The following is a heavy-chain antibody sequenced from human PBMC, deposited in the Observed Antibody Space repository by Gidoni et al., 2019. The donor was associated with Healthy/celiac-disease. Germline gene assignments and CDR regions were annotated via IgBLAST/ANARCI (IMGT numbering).Heavy chain of an antibody. J-gene: IGHJ5*02. Sequence: QVPLVQSGAEVTKPGSSVKVSCKASGGTFSSYAISWVRQAPGQGLEWMGVIIPIFGTANYAQKFQGRVTITADESTSTAYMELSSLRSEDTAVYYCARDSRERDYYELNWFDPWGQGTLVTVSS. CDR3: ARDSRERDYYELNWFDP. CDR2: IIPIFGTA. CDR1: GGTFSSYA. V-gene: IGHV1-69*01. D-gene: IGHD3-22*01.